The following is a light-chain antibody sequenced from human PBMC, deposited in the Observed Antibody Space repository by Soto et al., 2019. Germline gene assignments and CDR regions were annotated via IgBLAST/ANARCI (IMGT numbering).Light chain of an antibody. CDR2: ENN. Sequence: QSVLTQPPSVSAAPGQKVTISCSGGSSNIGNNYVSWYQQLPGTAPKLLIYENNKRPSGIPDRFSGSKSGTSATLGITGLQTGDEADYYCGTWDSSLSARYVFGTGTKVTVL. CDR3: GTWDSSLSARYV. CDR1: SSNIGNNY. V-gene: IGLV1-51*02. J-gene: IGLJ1*01.